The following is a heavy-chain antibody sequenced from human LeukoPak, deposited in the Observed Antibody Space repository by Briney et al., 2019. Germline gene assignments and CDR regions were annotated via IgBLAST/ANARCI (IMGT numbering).Heavy chain of an antibody. Sequence: SETLSLTCPVSGGSLSSGGYYWSWLRQHPGKGLEWIGYIYYSGSTYYNPSLKSPVTISVDTSKIQFSLKLSSVTAADTAVYYCARADIVVVPAALNWFDPWGQGTLVTVSS. V-gene: IGHV4-31*01. CDR3: ARADIVVVPAALNWFDP. CDR2: IYYSGST. J-gene: IGHJ5*02. CDR1: GGSLSSGGYY. D-gene: IGHD2-2*01.